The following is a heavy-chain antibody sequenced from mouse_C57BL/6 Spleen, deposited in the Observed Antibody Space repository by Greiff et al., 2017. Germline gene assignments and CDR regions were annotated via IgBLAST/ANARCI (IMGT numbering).Heavy chain of an antibody. Sequence: VQLQQSGAELVRPGTSVKVSCKASGYAFTNYLIEWVKQRPGQGLEWIGVINPGSGGTNYNEKFKGKATLTADKSSSTAYMQLSSLTSEDSAVYFCARDPYDSRDFDYWGQGTTLTVSS. V-gene: IGHV1-54*01. D-gene: IGHD2-4*01. CDR3: ARDPYDSRDFDY. CDR2: INPGSGGT. CDR1: GYAFTNYL. J-gene: IGHJ2*01.